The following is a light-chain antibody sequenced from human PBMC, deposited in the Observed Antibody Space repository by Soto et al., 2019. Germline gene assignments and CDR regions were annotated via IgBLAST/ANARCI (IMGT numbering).Light chain of an antibody. Sequence: EIVLTQSPATLSLSPGERATLSCRASQSVSSYLAWYQQKPGQAPRLLIYDASNRATGIPARFSGSGSGTDFTRTISSLEPEDFAVYYCQQRNVWPPITFGQGTRLEI. CDR2: DAS. V-gene: IGKV3-11*01. CDR1: QSVSSY. J-gene: IGKJ5*01. CDR3: QQRNVWPPIT.